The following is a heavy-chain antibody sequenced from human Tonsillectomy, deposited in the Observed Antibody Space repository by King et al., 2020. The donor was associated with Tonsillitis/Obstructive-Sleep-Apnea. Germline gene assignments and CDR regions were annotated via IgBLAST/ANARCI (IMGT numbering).Heavy chain of an antibody. Sequence: LTLKESGPTLVKPTQTLTLTCSFSGFSLSTAGVGVGWIRQPPGEALEWLALIYWDDDKRYSPSLKSRLTITKDTSKNQVFLTVTNMNPVDTATYYCAHRQEEGSGWPFDYWGQGTLVTVSS. CDR1: GFSLSTAGVG. J-gene: IGHJ4*02. D-gene: IGHD6-19*01. CDR2: IYWDDDK. V-gene: IGHV2-5*02. CDR3: AHRQEEGSGWPFDY.